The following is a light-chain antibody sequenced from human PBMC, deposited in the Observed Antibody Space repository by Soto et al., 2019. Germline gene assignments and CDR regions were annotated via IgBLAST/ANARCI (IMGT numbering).Light chain of an antibody. CDR3: QHYGSSPLT. CDR1: QSVNSNS. Sequence: EIVLTQSPGTLSLSPGERATLSCGASQSVNSNSLAWYQQKPGQAPRLLFYAASNRASGVPDRFSASGSGTDFTLTISRLEPEDFAVYHCQHYGSSPLTFGGGTKVEIK. J-gene: IGKJ4*01. V-gene: IGKV3-20*01. CDR2: AAS.